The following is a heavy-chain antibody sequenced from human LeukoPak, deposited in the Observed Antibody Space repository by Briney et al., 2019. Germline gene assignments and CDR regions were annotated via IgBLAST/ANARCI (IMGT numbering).Heavy chain of an antibody. CDR1: GFTFSSYW. D-gene: IGHD3-10*01. CDR2: IKQDGSEK. V-gene: IGHV3-7*01. Sequence: GGSLRLSCAASGFTFSSYWMSWVRQAPGKGLEWVANIKQDGSEKYYVDSVKGRFTISRDNAKNSLYLQMNSLRAEDTAVYYCASELRSGYYGSGSYRGLDYWGQGTLVTVSS. J-gene: IGHJ4*02. CDR3: ASELRSGYYGSGSYRGLDY.